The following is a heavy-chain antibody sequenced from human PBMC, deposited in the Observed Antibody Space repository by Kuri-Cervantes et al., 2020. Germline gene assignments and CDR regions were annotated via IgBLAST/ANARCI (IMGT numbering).Heavy chain of an antibody. CDR2: IYYTGSI. J-gene: IGHJ4*02. D-gene: IGHD1-7*01. CDR3: ARTRNSGYFDY. CDR1: GGSISGYY. Sequence: SETLSLTCTVSGGSISGYYWSWIRQPPGKGLEWIAYIYYTGSINYNPSLKSRVTILVDTSKNQFSLRLTSVTAADTAIYYCARTRNSGYFDYWGQGAPVTVSS. V-gene: IGHV4-59*13.